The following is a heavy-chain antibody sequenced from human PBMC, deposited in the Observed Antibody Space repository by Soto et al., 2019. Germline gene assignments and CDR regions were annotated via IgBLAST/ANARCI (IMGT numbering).Heavy chain of an antibody. CDR2: ISSSSSYI. CDR1: GFTFSSYS. Sequence: GSLRLSCAASGFTFSSYSMNWVRQAPGKGLEWVSSISSSSSYIYYADSVKGRFTISRDNAKNSLYLQMNSLRAEDTAVYYCARGYYDSSGYYSFDYWGQGTLVTVSS. CDR3: ARGYYDSSGYYSFDY. J-gene: IGHJ4*02. D-gene: IGHD3-22*01. V-gene: IGHV3-21*01.